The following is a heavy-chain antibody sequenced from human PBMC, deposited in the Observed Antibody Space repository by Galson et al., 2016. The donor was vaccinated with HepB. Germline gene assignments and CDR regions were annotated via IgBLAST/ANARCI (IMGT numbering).Heavy chain of an antibody. Sequence: SLRLSCAASEFTFSSYWMHWVRQAPGKGLVWVSRINSDGSITSYADSVKGRFTISRDNAKNTLYLQMNSLRAEDTAVYFCALTLGGYYGMDVWGQGTTVTVSS. CDR2: INSDGSIT. CDR3: ALTLGGYYGMDV. D-gene: IGHD7-27*01. V-gene: IGHV3-74*01. J-gene: IGHJ6*02. CDR1: EFTFSSYW.